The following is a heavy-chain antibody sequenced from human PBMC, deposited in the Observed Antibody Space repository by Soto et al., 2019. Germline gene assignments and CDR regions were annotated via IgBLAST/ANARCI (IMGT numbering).Heavy chain of an antibody. J-gene: IGHJ6*02. CDR3: ASRGEEYSSSGTLYYYGMDV. CDR2: ISSSSSYI. Sequence: EVQLVESGGGLVKPGGSLRLSCAASGFTFSSYSMNWVRQAPGKGLEWVSSISSSSSYIYYADSVKGRFTISRDNAKNSLYLQMNSLRAEDTAVYYCASRGEEYSSSGTLYYYGMDVWGQGTTVTVSS. V-gene: IGHV3-21*01. D-gene: IGHD6-6*01. CDR1: GFTFSSYS.